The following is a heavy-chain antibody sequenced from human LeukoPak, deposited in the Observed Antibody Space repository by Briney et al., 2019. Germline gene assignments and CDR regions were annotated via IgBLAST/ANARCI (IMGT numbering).Heavy chain of an antibody. Sequence: PSETLSLTCTVSGGSISSYYWSWIRQPPGKGLEWIGYIYYSGSTNYNPSLKSRATISVDTSKNQFSLKLSSVTAADTAVYYCARDVGYYMDVWGKGTTVTISS. V-gene: IGHV4-59*01. CDR2: IYYSGST. CDR1: GGSISSYY. J-gene: IGHJ6*03. CDR3: ARDVGYYMDV.